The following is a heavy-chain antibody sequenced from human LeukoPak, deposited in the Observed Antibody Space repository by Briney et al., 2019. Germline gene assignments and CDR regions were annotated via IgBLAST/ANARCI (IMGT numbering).Heavy chain of an antibody. CDR2: MKQDGSAK. Sequence: PGGSLRLSCAVSGFTFSSYWMAWVRQAPGKGLEWVANMKQDGSAKHYADSVKGRFTISRDNAKNSLYLQMNRLRAEDTAVYYCARDQGGALDFWGLGSLVTVSS. CDR3: ARDQGGALDF. J-gene: IGHJ4*02. V-gene: IGHV3-7*01. CDR1: GFTFSSYW. D-gene: IGHD3-16*01.